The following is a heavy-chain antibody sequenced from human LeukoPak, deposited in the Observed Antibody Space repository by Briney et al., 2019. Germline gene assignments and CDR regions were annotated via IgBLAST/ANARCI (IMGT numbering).Heavy chain of an antibody. V-gene: IGHV3-7*01. Sequence: GGSLRLSCAASGFTFSSYWMSWARHGPGTGLECVANIKQDGSEKYYVDSLKGRFTISRDNAKNSLYLQMNSLRAEDTAVYYCARETYSSGWYYVDYWGQGTLVTVSS. CDR2: IKQDGSEK. CDR1: GFTFSSYW. CDR3: ARETYSSGWYYVDY. J-gene: IGHJ4*02. D-gene: IGHD6-19*01.